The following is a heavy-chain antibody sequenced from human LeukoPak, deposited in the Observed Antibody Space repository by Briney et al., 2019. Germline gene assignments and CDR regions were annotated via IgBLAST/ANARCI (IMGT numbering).Heavy chain of an antibody. Sequence: GGSLRLSCVVSGFTFSSYAMHWVRQAPGKGLEWVAVISYDGSNKDHADSVKGRFSISRDNSKNTLYLQMNSLRAEDTALYYCAREAEALDYWGQGTLVTVPS. CDR2: ISYDGSNK. J-gene: IGHJ4*02. CDR1: GFTFSSYA. V-gene: IGHV3-30-3*01. CDR3: AREAEALDY.